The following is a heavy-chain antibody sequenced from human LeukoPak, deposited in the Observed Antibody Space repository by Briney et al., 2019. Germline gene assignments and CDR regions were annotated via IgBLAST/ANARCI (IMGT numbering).Heavy chain of an antibody. CDR3: ARVGIAAAGTVLFRYDYYYMDV. Sequence: PSETLSLTCTVSGGSISSYYWSWIRQPPGKGLEWIGYIYYSGSTNYNPSLKSRVTISVDTSKNQFSLKLRSVTAADTAVYYCARVGIAAAGTVLFRYDYYYMDVWGKGTTVTVSS. CDR1: GGSISSYY. J-gene: IGHJ6*03. D-gene: IGHD6-13*01. CDR2: IYYSGST. V-gene: IGHV4-59*01.